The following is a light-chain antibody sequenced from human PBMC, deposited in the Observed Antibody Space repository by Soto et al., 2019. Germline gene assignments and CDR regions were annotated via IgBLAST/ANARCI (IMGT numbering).Light chain of an antibody. J-gene: IGKJ1*01. CDR2: DAS. Sequence: VVTQSPPTLSLSPGERATLSCRTSLSVSSYLAWYQQKPGQAPRLLIYDASSRATGIPARFTGSGSGTDFNLTISSLQPEDFAVYYCQQRANWPRTFGQGTKVDIK. V-gene: IGKV3-11*01. CDR1: LSVSSY. CDR3: QQRANWPRT.